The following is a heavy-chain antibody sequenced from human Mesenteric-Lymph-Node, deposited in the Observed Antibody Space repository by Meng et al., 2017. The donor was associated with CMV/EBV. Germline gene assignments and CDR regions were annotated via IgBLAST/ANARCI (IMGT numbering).Heavy chain of an antibody. V-gene: IGHV4-31*03. Sequence: LRLSCTVSNGSISSGGYYWTWIRQLPGKGLEWIGYIYYSGGTYYNPSLKSRVSISVDTSTNQFSLKLSSVTAADTAVYYCARDRDGYTGLDFWGQGTLVTVSS. CDR2: IYYSGGT. D-gene: IGHD5-24*01. CDR1: NGSISSGGYY. CDR3: ARDRDGYTGLDF. J-gene: IGHJ4*02.